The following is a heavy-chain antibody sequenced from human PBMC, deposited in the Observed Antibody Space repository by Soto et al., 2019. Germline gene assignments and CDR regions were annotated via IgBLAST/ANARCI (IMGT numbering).Heavy chain of an antibody. Sequence: SETLSLTCTVSGGSISSHYWSWIRQPPGKGLEWIGYIYYSGSTNYNPSLKSRVTISVDTSKNQFSLKLSSVTAADTAVYYCARTINWNYVGYFDYWGQGTLVTVS. CDR2: IYYSGST. D-gene: IGHD1-7*01. CDR3: ARTINWNYVGYFDY. V-gene: IGHV4-59*11. CDR1: GGSISSHY. J-gene: IGHJ4*02.